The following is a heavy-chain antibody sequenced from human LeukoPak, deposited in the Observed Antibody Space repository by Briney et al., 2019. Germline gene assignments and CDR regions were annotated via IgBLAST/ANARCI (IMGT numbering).Heavy chain of an antibody. J-gene: IGHJ4*02. D-gene: IGHD3-10*01. CDR2: IWYDGSNK. CDR3: ARPAYYYGSGSYNFDY. CDR1: GFTFSSYG. Sequence: GGSLRLSCAASGFTFSSYGMHWVRQAPDKGLEWVAVIWYDGSNKYYADSVKGRFTISRDNSKNTLYLQVNSLRAEDTAVYYCARPAYYYGSGSYNFDYWGQGTLVTVSS. V-gene: IGHV3-33*01.